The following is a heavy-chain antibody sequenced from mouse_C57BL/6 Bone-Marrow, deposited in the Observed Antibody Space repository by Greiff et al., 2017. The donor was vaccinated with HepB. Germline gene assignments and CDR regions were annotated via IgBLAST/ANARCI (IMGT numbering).Heavy chain of an antibody. Sequence: QVHVKQSGPGLVQPSQSLSITCTVSGFSLTSYGVHWVRQPPGKGLEWLGVIWSGGSTDYNAAFISRLSISKDNSKSQVFFKMNSLQADDTAIYYCAAYSNYDYYAMDYWGQGTSVTVSS. J-gene: IGHJ4*01. CDR1: GFSLTSYG. CDR2: IWSGGST. CDR3: AAYSNYDYYAMDY. D-gene: IGHD2-5*01. V-gene: IGHV2-4*01.